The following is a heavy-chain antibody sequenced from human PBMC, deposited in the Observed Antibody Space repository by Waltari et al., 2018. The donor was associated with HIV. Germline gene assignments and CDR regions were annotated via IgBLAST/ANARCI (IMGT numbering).Heavy chain of an antibody. CDR2: ISSSGTTI. CDR3: ARCDAGYFYGSAYDY. CDR1: GFTFSDYY. J-gene: IGHJ4*02. Sequence: QVQLVESGGGLVKPGGSLRLSCAASGFTFSDYYMSWIRQAPGRGLEWVSYISSSGTTIYYADSVKGLFTISRDNAKDSLYLQMNNLRAEDTAVYYCARCDAGYFYGSAYDYWGQGILVTVSS. D-gene: IGHD3-10*01. V-gene: IGHV3-11*01.